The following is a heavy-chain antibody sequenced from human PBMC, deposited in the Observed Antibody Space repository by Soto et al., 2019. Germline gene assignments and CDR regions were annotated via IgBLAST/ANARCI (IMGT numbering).Heavy chain of an antibody. V-gene: IGHV3-7*05. CDR1: GFTFSSYA. D-gene: IGHD1-7*01. CDR3: AREVGNYGLWYFDY. J-gene: IGHJ4*02. CDR2: IKQDCSGK. Sequence: PGGSLRLSCAASGFTFSSYAMTLVRQAPGKGLEWVSNIKQDCSGKYYVDSVKGRFTISRDNAKNSLYLQMNSLRAEDTAVYYCAREVGNYGLWYFDYWGQGTLVTVSS.